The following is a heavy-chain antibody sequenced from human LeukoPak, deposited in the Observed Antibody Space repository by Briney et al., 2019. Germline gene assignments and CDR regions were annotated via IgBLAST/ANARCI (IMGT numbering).Heavy chain of an antibody. V-gene: IGHV1-18*01. CDR3: ARAPLPAAAEGYWFDP. Sequence: ASVKVSCKASGYTFTSYGISWVRQAPGQGLEWMGWISAYNGNTNYAQKLQGRVTMTTDTSTSTAYMELRSLRSDATAVYYCARAPLPAAAEGYWFDPWGQGTLVTVSS. D-gene: IGHD2-2*01. CDR1: GYTFTSYG. CDR2: ISAYNGNT. J-gene: IGHJ5*02.